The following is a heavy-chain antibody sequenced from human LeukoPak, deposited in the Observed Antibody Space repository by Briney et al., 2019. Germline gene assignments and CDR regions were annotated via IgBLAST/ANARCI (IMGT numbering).Heavy chain of an antibody. V-gene: IGHV3-21*01. CDR3: ARDLSSKAYYDFWSGGQYYFDY. D-gene: IGHD3-3*01. CDR1: GFTFSSYS. J-gene: IGHJ4*02. CDR2: ISSSSSYI. Sequence: GGSLRLSCAASGFTFSSYSMNWVRQAPGKGLEWVSSISSSSSYIYYADSVKGRFTISRDNAKNSLYPQMNSLRAEDTAVYYCARDLSSKAYYDFWSGGQYYFDYWGQGTLVTVSS.